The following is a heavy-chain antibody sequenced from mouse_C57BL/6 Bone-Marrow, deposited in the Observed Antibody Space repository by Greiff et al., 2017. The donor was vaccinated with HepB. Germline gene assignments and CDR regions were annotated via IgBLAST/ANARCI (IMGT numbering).Heavy chain of an antibody. CDR3: ARSGLYDYARLYYVDY. CDR2: IFPGSGST. J-gene: IGHJ2*01. V-gene: IGHV1-75*01. Sequence: QVQLQQSGPELVKPGASVKISCKASGYTFTDYYINWVKQRPGQGLEWIGWIFPGSGSTYYNEKFKGKATLTVDKSSSTAYMLLSSLTSEDSAVYFCARSGLYDYARLYYVDYWGQGTTLTVSS. CDR1: GYTFTDYY. D-gene: IGHD2-4*01.